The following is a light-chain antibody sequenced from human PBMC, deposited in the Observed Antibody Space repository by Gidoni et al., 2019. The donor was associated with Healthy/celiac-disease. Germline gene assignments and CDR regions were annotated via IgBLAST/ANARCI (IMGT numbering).Light chain of an antibody. Sequence: QLVLTQSPSASASLGAPVKLTRTLSSGHSSYAIAWHQQQPEKGPRYLMKLNSDGSHSKGDGIPDRFSGSSSGAERYLTISSLQSEDEADYYCQTWGTGIHVVFGGGTKLTVL. V-gene: IGLV4-69*01. J-gene: IGLJ2*01. CDR2: LNSDGSH. CDR1: SGHSSYA. CDR3: QTWGTGIHVV.